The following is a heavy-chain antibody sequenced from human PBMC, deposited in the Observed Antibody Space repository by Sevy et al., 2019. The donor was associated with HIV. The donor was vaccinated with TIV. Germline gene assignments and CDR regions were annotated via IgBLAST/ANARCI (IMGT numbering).Heavy chain of an antibody. J-gene: IGHJ6*02. CDR3: ARSVLAVAGSYGMDV. CDR2: IASYGNDE. CDR1: GFTFSNYV. D-gene: IGHD6-19*01. Sequence: GGSLRLSCAASGFTFSNYVMHWVRQAPGKGLEWVTFIASYGNDEDYADSVKGRFTISRDNSKNTLYLQMNSLRPEDTAVYYCARSVLAVAGSYGMDVWGPGTTVTVSS. V-gene: IGHV3-30*04.